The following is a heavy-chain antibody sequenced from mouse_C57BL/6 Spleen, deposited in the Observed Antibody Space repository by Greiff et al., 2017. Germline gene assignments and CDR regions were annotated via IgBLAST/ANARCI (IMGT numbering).Heavy chain of an antibody. CDR2: IDPEDGDT. Sequence: EVMLVESGAELVRPGASVKLSCTASGFNIKDYYMHWVKQRPEQGLEWIGRIDPEDGDTEYAPKFQGKATMTADPSSNTAYLQLSSLTSEDTAVYYCTTRLTGTAYWGQGTLGTVAA. CDR3: TTRLTGTAY. CDR1: GFNIKDYY. V-gene: IGHV14-1*01. J-gene: IGHJ3*01. D-gene: IGHD4-1*01.